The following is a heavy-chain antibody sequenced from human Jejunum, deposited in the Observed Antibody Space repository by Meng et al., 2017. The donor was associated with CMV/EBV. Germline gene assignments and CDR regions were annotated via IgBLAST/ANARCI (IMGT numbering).Heavy chain of an antibody. CDR1: GFTFSAFN. D-gene: IGHD2-21*01. V-gene: IGHV3-21*01. CDR2: ISHSGNLV. J-gene: IGHJ3*01. CDR3: ARDAIPGDPNAFDV. Sequence: GFTFSAFNMNGVRQAPGKGLEWVSSISHSGNLVFYADSLKGRFTISRDNAKNSLYLQMHSLRADDTAVYYCARDAIPGDPNAFDVWGQGTVVTVSS.